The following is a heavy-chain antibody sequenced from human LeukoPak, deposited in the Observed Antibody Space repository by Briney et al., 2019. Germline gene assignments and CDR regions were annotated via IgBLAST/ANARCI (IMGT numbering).Heavy chain of an antibody. J-gene: IGHJ4*02. CDR3: ARERRGLAAAGQFDY. CDR2: IIPIFGTA. Sequence: ASVKVSCKASGYTFTSYGISWVRRAPGQGLEWMGGIIPIFGTANYAQKFQGRVTITTDESTSTAYMELSSLRSEDTAVYYCARERRGLAAAGQFDYWGQGTLVTVSS. CDR1: GYTFTSYG. D-gene: IGHD6-13*01. V-gene: IGHV1-69*05.